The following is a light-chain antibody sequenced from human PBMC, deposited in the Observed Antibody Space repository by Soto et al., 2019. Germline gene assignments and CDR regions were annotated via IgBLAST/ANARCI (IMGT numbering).Light chain of an antibody. CDR3: QQYNNWPDT. CDR2: AAS. CDR1: QSVARN. Sequence: EIVMTQSPATLSLSPLEIATLSFMASQSVARNLAWYHQKPGQPPRLLICAASTRATGTPARIGGSGSGTEFTLTISSLPSDDSAIYYCQQYNNWPDTFGQGTKVDI. V-gene: IGKV3-15*01. J-gene: IGKJ1*01.